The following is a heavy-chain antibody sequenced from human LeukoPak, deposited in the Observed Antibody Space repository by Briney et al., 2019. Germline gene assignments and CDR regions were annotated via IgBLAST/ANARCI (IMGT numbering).Heavy chain of an antibody. Sequence: PSETLSLTCAVYGGSFSGYYWSWIRQPPGKGLEWIGEINHSGSTNYNPSLKSRVTISVDTSKNQFSLKLSSVTAADTAVYYRARDWMGGYYFDYWGQGTLVTVSS. CDR2: INHSGST. J-gene: IGHJ4*02. V-gene: IGHV4-34*01. CDR3: ARDWMGGYYFDY. CDR1: GGSFSGYY. D-gene: IGHD3-16*01.